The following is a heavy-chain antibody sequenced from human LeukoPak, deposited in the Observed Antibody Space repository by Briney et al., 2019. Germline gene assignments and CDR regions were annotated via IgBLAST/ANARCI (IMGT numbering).Heavy chain of an antibody. CDR2: IYSGGST. V-gene: IGHV3-53*01. CDR1: GFTVSSNY. CDR3: AREIGATGFGDDAFDI. D-gene: IGHD5-12*01. Sequence: GGSLRLSCAASGFTVSSNYMSWVRQAPGKGLEWVSVIYSGGSTYYADSVKGRFTISRDNSKNTLYLQMNSLRAEDTAVYYCAREIGATGFGDDAFDIWGQGTMVTVSS. J-gene: IGHJ3*02.